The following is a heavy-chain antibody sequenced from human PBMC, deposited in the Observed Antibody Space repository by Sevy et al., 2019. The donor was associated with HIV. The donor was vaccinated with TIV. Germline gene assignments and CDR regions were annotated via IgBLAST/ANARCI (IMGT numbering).Heavy chain of an antibody. CDR1: GFTFSDYA. J-gene: IGHJ1*01. CDR3: TRSYCSSTSCYLGQYCQH. Sequence: GGSLRLSCTASGFTFSDYAMSWVRQAPGKGLEWVGFIRSTAYGGTTEYAASVKGRFTISRDDSKSIAYLQMNSLKTEDTAVYYCTRSYCSSTSCYLGQYCQHWGQGTLVTVSS. V-gene: IGHV3-49*04. CDR2: IRSTAYGGTT. D-gene: IGHD2-2*01.